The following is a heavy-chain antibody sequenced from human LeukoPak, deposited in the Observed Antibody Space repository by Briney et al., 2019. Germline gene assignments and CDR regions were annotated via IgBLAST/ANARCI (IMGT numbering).Heavy chain of an antibody. J-gene: IGHJ4*02. Sequence: SETLSLTCAVYGGSFSGYYWSWIRQPPGKGLEWIGEINHSGSTNYNPSLKSRVTISVDTSKNQFSLKLSSVTAADTAVYSCAPLPGLYGDYLVDYWGQGTLVTVSS. CDR1: GGSFSGYY. D-gene: IGHD4-17*01. CDR3: APLPGLYGDYLVDY. CDR2: INHSGST. V-gene: IGHV4-34*01.